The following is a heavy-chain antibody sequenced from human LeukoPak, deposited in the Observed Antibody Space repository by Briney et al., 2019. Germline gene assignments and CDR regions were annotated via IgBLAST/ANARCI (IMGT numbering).Heavy chain of an antibody. CDR1: GYTFTSYG. J-gene: IGHJ5*02. V-gene: IGHV1-18*01. CDR3: ARGLGYCSSTSCYGFDP. Sequence: ASVKVSCKASGYTFTSYGISWVRQAPGQGLEWMGWISAYNGNTNYAQKLQGRVTMTTDTSTSTAYMELSSLRSEDTAVYYCARGLGYCSSTSCYGFDPWGQGTLVTVSS. CDR2: ISAYNGNT. D-gene: IGHD2-2*01.